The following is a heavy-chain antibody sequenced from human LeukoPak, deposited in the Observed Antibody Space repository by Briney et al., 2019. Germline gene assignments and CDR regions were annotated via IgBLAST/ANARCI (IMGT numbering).Heavy chain of an antibody. CDR3: ARAPWGVDVSAFDI. Sequence: SETLSLXCAVYGGSFSGYYWSWIRQPPGKGLEWIGEINHSGSTNYNPSLKSRVTISVDTSKNQFSLKLSSVTAADTAVYYCARAPWGVDVSAFDIWGQGTMVTVTS. V-gene: IGHV4-34*01. CDR2: INHSGST. J-gene: IGHJ3*02. D-gene: IGHD3-16*01. CDR1: GGSFSGYY.